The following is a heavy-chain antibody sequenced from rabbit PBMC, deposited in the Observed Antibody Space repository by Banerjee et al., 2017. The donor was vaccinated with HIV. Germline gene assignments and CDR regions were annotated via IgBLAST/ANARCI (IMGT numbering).Heavy chain of an antibody. D-gene: IGHD1-1*01. CDR2: IDPVFGSA. V-gene: IGHV1S47*01. CDR1: GFAFSTYG. J-gene: IGHJ4*01. Sequence: QEQLVESGGGLVQPGGSLKLSCKASGFAFSTYGMSWVRQAPGKGLEWIGYIDPVFGSAYYASWVNGRFTISSHNAQNTLYLQLNSLTAADTATYFCVRELEYASGSGYRYYFNLWGPGTLVTVS. CDR3: VRELEYASGSGYRYYFNL.